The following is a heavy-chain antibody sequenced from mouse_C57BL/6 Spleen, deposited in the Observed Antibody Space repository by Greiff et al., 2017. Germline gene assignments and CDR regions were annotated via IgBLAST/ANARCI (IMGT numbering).Heavy chain of an antibody. Sequence: VQLKESGPELVKPGASVKISCKASGYSFTGYYMNWVKQSPEKSLEWIGVINPSTGGTTYNQKFKAKATLTVDKSSSTAYMQLKSLTSEDSAVYYCARLYGNYVEGYFDVWGTGTTVTVSS. V-gene: IGHV1-42*01. CDR2: INPSTGGT. CDR3: ARLYGNYVEGYFDV. J-gene: IGHJ1*03. CDR1: GYSFTGYY. D-gene: IGHD2-1*01.